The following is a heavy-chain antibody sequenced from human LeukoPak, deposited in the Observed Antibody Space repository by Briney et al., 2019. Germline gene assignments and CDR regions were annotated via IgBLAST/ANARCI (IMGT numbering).Heavy chain of an antibody. J-gene: IGHJ4*02. D-gene: IGHD3-10*01. CDR3: AARGSMVRGVIV. CDR1: GGSISSSSYY. CDR2: VYYSGCT. Sequence: SETLSLTCTVSGGSISSSSYYWGWIRQPPGKGLEWIGSVYYSGCTYYNPPLKSRVTISVDTSKNQFSLKLTSVTAADTAVFYCAARGSMVRGVIVWGQGTLATVSS. V-gene: IGHV4-39*01.